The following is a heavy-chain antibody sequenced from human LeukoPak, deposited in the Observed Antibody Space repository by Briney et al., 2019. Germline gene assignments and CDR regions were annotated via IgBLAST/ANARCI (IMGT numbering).Heavy chain of an antibody. V-gene: IGHV3-7*01. Sequence: GGSLRLSCAASGFSFSGYWMRWVRQAPGKGLEGVANISPEGRGKYYKDSVKGRFTVSRDNAKDSLYLQMNSLRAEDPAVYFRARVQVAVQSVFDYFDYWGQGPLVTVSS. CDR2: ISPEGRGK. D-gene: IGHD2-2*01. CDR3: ARVQVAVQSVFDYFDY. CDR1: GFSFSGYW. J-gene: IGHJ4*02.